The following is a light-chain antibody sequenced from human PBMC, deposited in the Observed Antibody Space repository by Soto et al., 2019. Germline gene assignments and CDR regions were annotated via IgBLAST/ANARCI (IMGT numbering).Light chain of an antibody. Sequence: QSALTQPPSASGSPGQSVTLSCTGTSTDVGGYNYVSWYQQHPGKAPQLIIYEVTTRPSGVPDRFSGSKSGNTASLTVSGLQAEDEADYYCSSYSGSNSVVFGGGTKLTVL. V-gene: IGLV2-8*01. CDR3: SSYSGSNSVV. CDR2: EVT. J-gene: IGLJ2*01. CDR1: STDVGGYNY.